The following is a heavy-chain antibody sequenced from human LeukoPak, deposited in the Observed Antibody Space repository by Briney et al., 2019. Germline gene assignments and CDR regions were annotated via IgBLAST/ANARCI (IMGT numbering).Heavy chain of an antibody. V-gene: IGHV3-7*01. J-gene: IGHJ4*02. CDR3: ARDRSTSGRQY. CDR1: GFTFSSFW. Sequence: RGSLRLSCAASGFTFSSFWMTWVRQAPGKGLEWVANINQDGSEKHYVDSLKGRFTISRDNAKNSLYLQMNTLRAEDTAAYYCARDRSTSGRQYWGQGTLVTVSS. CDR2: INQDGSEK. D-gene: IGHD3-10*01.